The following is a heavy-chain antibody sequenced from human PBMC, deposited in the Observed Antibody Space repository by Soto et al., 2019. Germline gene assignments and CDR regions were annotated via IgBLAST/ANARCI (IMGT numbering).Heavy chain of an antibody. Sequence: GSLRLSCAASGFTFSSYSMNWVRQAPGKGLEWVSSISSSSSYIYYADSVKGRFTISRDNAKNSLYLQMNSLRAEDTAVYYCARKYDILTGQNWFDPWGQGTLVTVSS. CDR2: ISSSSSYI. CDR3: ARKYDILTGQNWFDP. V-gene: IGHV3-21*01. J-gene: IGHJ5*02. CDR1: GFTFSSYS. D-gene: IGHD3-9*01.